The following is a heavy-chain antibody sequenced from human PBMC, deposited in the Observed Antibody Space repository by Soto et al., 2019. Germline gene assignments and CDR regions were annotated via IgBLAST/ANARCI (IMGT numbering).Heavy chain of an antibody. D-gene: IGHD2-21*02. J-gene: IGHJ4*02. V-gene: IGHV3-15*01. Sequence: PGGSLRRACALSVFTGSNACMTWVRQAPGKGLECVGRIKSKTHGGTTDYDSPVKGRFTISRDDSKDTLYLQMNRLKTEDTAVYYCTKGPGGDWEDYWGQGTLVTVSS. CDR1: VFTGSNAC. CDR3: TKGPGGDWEDY. CDR2: IKSKTHGGTT.